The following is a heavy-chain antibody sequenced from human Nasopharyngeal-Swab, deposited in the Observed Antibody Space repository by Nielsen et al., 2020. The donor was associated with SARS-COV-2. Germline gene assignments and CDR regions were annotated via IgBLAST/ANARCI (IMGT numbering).Heavy chain of an antibody. V-gene: IGHV3-11*01. CDR2: ISSSDSIR. Sequence: RQAPGKGLECVSDISSSDSIRYYADSVKGRFTISRDNAKNSLYLQMNSLRAEDTAVYYCARAGAVAGTSRSRYYYGMDVWGQGTTVTVSS. CDR3: ARAGAVAGTSRSRYYYGMDV. J-gene: IGHJ6*02. D-gene: IGHD6-19*01.